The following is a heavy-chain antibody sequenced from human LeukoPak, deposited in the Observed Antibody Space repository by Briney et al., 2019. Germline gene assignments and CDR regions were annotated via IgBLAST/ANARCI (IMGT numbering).Heavy chain of an antibody. CDR2: TYYRSKWYY. CDR1: GDSVSSNSAA. J-gene: IGHJ5*02. Sequence: SQTLSLTCAISGDSVSSNSAAWNWIRQSPSRGLEWLGRTYYRSKWYYDYAVSVTSRITINPDTSKNQFSLQLSSVTPEDTAVYYCAREGILGRTEYNWFDPWGQGTLVTVSS. D-gene: IGHD1-14*01. V-gene: IGHV6-1*01. CDR3: AREGILGRTEYNWFDP.